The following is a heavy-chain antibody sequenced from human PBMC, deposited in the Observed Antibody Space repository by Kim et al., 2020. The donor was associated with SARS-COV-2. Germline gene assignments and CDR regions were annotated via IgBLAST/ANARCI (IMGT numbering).Heavy chain of an antibody. V-gene: IGHV4-34*01. CDR3: ARGRGRGSRNYYYGMDV. D-gene: IGHD3-16*01. Sequence: LQSRVTISVDTSKSQFSLKLSSVTAADTAVYYCARGRGRGSRNYYYGMDVWGQGTTVTVSS. J-gene: IGHJ6*02.